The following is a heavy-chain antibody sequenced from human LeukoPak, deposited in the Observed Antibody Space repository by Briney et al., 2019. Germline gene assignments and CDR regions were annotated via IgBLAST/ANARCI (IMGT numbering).Heavy chain of an antibody. CDR2: INPNSGGT. CDR3: ARVWFGELHSIDYYYYGMDV. CDR1: GYTFTGYY. Sequence: ASVKDSCKASGYTFTGYYMHWVRQAPGQGLEWMGWINPNSGGTNYAQKFQGRVTMTRDTSISTAYMELSRLRSDDTAVYYCARVWFGELHSIDYYYYGMDVWGQGTTVTVSS. J-gene: IGHJ6*02. V-gene: IGHV1-2*02. D-gene: IGHD3-10*01.